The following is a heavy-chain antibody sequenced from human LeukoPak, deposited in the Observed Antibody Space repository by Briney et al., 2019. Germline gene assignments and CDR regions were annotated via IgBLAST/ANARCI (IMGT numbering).Heavy chain of an antibody. J-gene: IGHJ3*02. V-gene: IGHV3-9*01. CDR2: INWNSVSA. CDR3: ARDSGNYLDAFDI. CDR1: GFTFDDYA. Sequence: GGSLRLSCVASGFTFDDYAMHWVRQAPGKGLEWVAGINWNSVSAVYADSLKGRLTISRDNAKNSLFLQMNSLRAEDTAVYYCARDSGNYLDAFDIWGQGTMVTVSS. D-gene: IGHD1-7*01.